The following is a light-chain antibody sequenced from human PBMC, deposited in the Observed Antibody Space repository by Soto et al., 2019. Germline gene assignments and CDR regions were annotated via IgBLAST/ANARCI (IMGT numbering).Light chain of an antibody. CDR1: QSISGW. J-gene: IGKJ1*01. CDR2: KAS. Sequence: DIQVTQSPSTLSASVGDRVTITCRASQSISGWLAWYQQKPGKAPNLLIYKASTLESGVPARFSGSGSGTEFTLTISGLQPHDFATYYCQQYNNYGSWTFGQGTKVEIK. V-gene: IGKV1-5*03. CDR3: QQYNNYGSWT.